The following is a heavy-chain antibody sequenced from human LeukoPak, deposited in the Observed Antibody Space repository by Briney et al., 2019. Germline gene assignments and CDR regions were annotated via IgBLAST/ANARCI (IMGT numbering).Heavy chain of an antibody. CDR2: IIPIFGIA. V-gene: IGHV1-69*04. J-gene: IGHJ5*02. CDR3: PCAVTSCFWFDP. Sequence: SVKVSCKASGGTFSSYAISWVRQAPGQGLEWMGRIIPIFGIANYAQKFQGRVTITADKSTSTAYMELSSLRSEDTAVRSWPCAVTSCFWFDPWGQGTLVTVSS. D-gene: IGHD2-2*01. CDR1: GGTFSSYA.